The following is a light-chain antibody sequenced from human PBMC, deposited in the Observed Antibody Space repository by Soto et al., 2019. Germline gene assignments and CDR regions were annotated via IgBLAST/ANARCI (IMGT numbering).Light chain of an antibody. CDR3: QQSYSKSYT. V-gene: IGKV1-39*01. Sequence: DIQMTPSPSSLSASVGDRVTIPCRASQTINNYFNWYQQKPGRAPELRLYAASTLQRWVPSRFIGSGSGTPFTLTISSLQTGDFATYYGQQSYSKSYTFGQGPIVEIK. CDR2: AAS. CDR1: QTINNY. J-gene: IGKJ2*01.